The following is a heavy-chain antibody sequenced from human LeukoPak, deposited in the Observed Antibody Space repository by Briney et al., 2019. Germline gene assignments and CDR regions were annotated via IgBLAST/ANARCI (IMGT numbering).Heavy chain of an antibody. CDR1: GFTFSSYS. CDR2: ISSSSSYI. V-gene: IGHV3-21*01. J-gene: IGHJ4*02. D-gene: IGHD3-3*01. CDR3: ARKYDPFDY. Sequence: PGGSLRLSCAASGFTFSSYSMYWGRQAPGKGLEWVSSISSSSSYIYYADSVKGRFTISRDNAKNSLYLQMNSLRAEDTAVYYCARKYDPFDYWGQGILVTVSS.